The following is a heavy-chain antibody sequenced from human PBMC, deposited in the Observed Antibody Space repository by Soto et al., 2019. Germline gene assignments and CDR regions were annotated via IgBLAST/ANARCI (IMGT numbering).Heavy chain of an antibody. V-gene: IGHV3-23*01. Sequence: VRQAPGKGLEWVSSINDIGGTTYYADSVKGRFTISRDNSKNTLYLQMNSLRAEDMAIYYCARGNGFDSWGQGTLVTVS. CDR3: ARGNGFDS. CDR2: INDIGGTT. J-gene: IGHJ5*01.